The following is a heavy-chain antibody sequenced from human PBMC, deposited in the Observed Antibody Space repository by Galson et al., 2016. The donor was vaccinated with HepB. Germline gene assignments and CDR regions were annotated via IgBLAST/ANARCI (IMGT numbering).Heavy chain of an antibody. D-gene: IGHD4-11*01. V-gene: IGHV3-33*06. CDR2: IWYDGNNK. Sequence: SLRLSCAASGFTFSSYGMHWVRQAPGKGLEWVALIWYDGNNKYYADSVKGRFTISRDNSKNTLYLQMISLRAEDTAMYYCAKCDTTVTDCNIFDSWGQGTLVIVSS. CDR1: GFTFSSYG. J-gene: IGHJ5*01. CDR3: AKCDTTVTDCNIFDS.